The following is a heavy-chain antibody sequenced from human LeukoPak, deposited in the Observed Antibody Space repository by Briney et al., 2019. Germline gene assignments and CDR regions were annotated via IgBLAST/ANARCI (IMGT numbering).Heavy chain of an antibody. CDR1: GGSLSGYY. CDR2: INHSGST. Sequence: SETLSLTCAVYGGSLSGYYWSWIRQPPGKGLEWIGEINHSGSTNYNPSLKSRVTISVDTSKNQFSLKLSSVTAADTAVYYGARGGRGSGSYYPYYYYYYMDVWGKGTTVTISS. CDR3: ARGGRGSGSYYPYYYYYYMDV. J-gene: IGHJ6*03. D-gene: IGHD3-10*01. V-gene: IGHV4-34*01.